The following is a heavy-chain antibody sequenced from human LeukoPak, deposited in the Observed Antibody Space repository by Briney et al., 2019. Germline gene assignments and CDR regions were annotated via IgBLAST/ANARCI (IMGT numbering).Heavy chain of an antibody. CDR3: ARDAHWGLGWFDP. D-gene: IGHD7-27*01. J-gene: IGHJ5*02. Sequence: SETLSLTCTVSGGSISNYYWNWIRQPPGKGLEWIGSIYYSGSTYYNPSLKSRVTISVDTSKNQFSLKLSSVTAADTAVYYCARDAHWGLGWFDPWGQGTLVTVSS. CDR2: IYYSGST. V-gene: IGHV4-4*08. CDR1: GGSISNYY.